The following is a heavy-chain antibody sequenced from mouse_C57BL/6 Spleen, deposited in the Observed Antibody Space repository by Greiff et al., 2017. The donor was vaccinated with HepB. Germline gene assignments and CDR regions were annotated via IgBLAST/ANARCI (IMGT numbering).Heavy chain of an antibody. D-gene: IGHD1-2*01. V-gene: IGHV1-66*01. Sequence: QVQLKESGPELVKPGASVKISCKASGYSFPSYYIHWVKQRPGQGLEWVGWIYPGSGNTKYNEKFKGKATLTADTSSSTAYMQLSSLTSEDSAVSYCARFGYVENAMDDWGQGTTGTVST. CDR2: IYPGSGNT. J-gene: IGHJ4*01. CDR1: GYSFPSYY. CDR3: ARFGYVENAMDD.